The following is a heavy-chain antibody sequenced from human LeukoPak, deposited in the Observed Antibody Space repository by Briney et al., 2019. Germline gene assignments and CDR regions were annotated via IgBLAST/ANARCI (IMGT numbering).Heavy chain of an antibody. D-gene: IGHD4-23*01. CDR3: ARVLIYGGNSYVDY. V-gene: IGHV1-69*04. J-gene: IGHJ4*02. CDR2: IIPILGIA. CDR1: GGTFSSYA. Sequence: SVKVSCKASGGTFSSYAISWVRQAPGQGLEWMGRIIPILGIANYAQKFQGRVTITADKSTSTAYMELSSLRSEDTAVYYCARVLIYGGNSYVDYWGQGTLVTVSS.